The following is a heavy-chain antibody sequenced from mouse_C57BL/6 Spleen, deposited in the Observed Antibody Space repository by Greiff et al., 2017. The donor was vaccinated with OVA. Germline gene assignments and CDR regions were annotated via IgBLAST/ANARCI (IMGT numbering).Heavy chain of an antibody. J-gene: IGHJ3*01. CDR1: GFTFSDYG. CDR3: ARKFSIRRGFFAY. Sequence: VQLKESGGGLVKPGGSLKLSCAASGFTFSDYGMHWVRQAPEKGLGWVAYLSSGSSTIYYADTVKGRFTISRDNAKNTLFLQMTSLRSEDTAMYYCARKFSIRRGFFAYWGQGTLVTVSA. CDR2: LSSGSSTI. V-gene: IGHV5-17*01.